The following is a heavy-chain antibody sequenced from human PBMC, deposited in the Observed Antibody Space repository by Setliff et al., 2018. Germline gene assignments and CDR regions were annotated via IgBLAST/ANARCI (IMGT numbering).Heavy chain of an antibody. CDR3: ATGRDWPTDTDWYFDL. D-gene: IGHD3-9*01. CDR2: VDPEDGET. J-gene: IGHJ2*01. V-gene: IGHV1-69-2*01. Sequence: VKVSCKASGYTFTDYYMHWVQQAPGKGLEWMGRVDPEDGETIYAEKFQGRVTITADTSTDTAYMELSSLRSEDTAVYYCATGRDWPTDTDWYFDLWGRGTLVTVSS. CDR1: GYTFTDYY.